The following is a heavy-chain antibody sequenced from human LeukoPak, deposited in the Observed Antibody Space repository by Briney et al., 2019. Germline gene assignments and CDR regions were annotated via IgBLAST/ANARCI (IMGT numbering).Heavy chain of an antibody. CDR2: ISSSGSTI. V-gene: IGHV3-11*04. CDR1: GLTFRNAW. CDR3: ARGVFWADCSSTSCYHFDY. Sequence: PGGSLRLSCVASGLTFRNAWMSWVRQAPGKGLEWVSYISSSGSTIYYADSVKGRFTISRDNAKNSLYLQMNSLRAEDTAVYYCARGVFWADCSSTSCYHFDYWGQGTLVTVSS. D-gene: IGHD2-2*01. J-gene: IGHJ4*02.